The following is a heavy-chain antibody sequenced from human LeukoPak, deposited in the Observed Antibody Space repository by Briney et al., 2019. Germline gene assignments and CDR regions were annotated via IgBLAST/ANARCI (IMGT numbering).Heavy chain of an antibody. Sequence: GASVKVSCKASGYIFSDYYMHWVRQAPGQGLEWLGWINPKSGAADYAQQFRGRVTMTRDTSINTDYMEMKRVTSDDTAVYYCARGEEAETSPLYFWGQGTLVIVS. J-gene: IGHJ4*02. CDR2: INPKSGAA. V-gene: IGHV1-2*02. CDR1: GYIFSDYY. CDR3: ARGEEAETSPLYF. D-gene: IGHD3-16*01.